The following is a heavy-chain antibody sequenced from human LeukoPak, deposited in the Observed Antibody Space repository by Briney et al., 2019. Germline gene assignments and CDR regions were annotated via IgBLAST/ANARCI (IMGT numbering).Heavy chain of an antibody. D-gene: IGHD3-9*01. CDR1: GFTFSSYG. CDR2: IWYDGSNK. V-gene: IGHV3-33*01. Sequence: GGSLRLSCAASGFTFSSYGMHWVRQAPGKGLEWVAVIWYDGSNKYYADSVKGRFTISRDNSKNTLYLQMNSLRAEDTAVYYCAREGLYDILTGYSGYFDYWGQGTLVTVSS. J-gene: IGHJ4*02. CDR3: AREGLYDILTGYSGYFDY.